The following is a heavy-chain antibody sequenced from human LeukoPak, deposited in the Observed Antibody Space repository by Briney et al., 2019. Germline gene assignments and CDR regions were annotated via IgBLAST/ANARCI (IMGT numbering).Heavy chain of an antibody. Sequence: PSETLSLTCTVSGGSISSYYWSWIRQPPGKGLEWIGYTYYSGSTNYNPSLKSRVTISVDTSKNQFSLKLSSVTAADTAVYYCARAHYDSSGYGNWFDPWGQGTLVTVSS. CDR3: ARAHYDSSGYGNWFDP. V-gene: IGHV4-59*01. D-gene: IGHD3-22*01. CDR2: TYYSGST. J-gene: IGHJ5*02. CDR1: GGSISSYY.